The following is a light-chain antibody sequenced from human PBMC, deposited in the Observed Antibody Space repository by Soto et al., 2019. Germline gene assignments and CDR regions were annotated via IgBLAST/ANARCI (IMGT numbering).Light chain of an antibody. CDR3: QKYNSGRIT. V-gene: IGKV1-27*01. CDR2: GAY. J-gene: IGKJ5*01. CDR1: QVIGNY. Sequence: DIKVTKSAAALSASVGDRVTITCRASQVIGNYLAWYQQKPGKVPKLLIYGAYTLQSGVPSRFSGSGSGTDFTLTISSLQPEDVAIYYCQKYNSGRITFGQGTLLEIK.